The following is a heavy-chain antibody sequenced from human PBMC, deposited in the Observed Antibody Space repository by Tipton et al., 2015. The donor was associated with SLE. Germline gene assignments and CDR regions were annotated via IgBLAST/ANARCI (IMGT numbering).Heavy chain of an antibody. CDR2: IYFTGTT. D-gene: IGHD7-27*01. CDR1: NYSITTSHW. J-gene: IGHJ4*02. Sequence: TLSLTCAVSNYSITTSHWWGWIRQPPGKGLEWIGYIYFTGTTYYNPSLKSRVTISVDTSKNQFSLKLSSVTAADTAVYYCARDPLGYWGQGTLVTVSS. CDR3: ARDPLGY. V-gene: IGHV4-28*03.